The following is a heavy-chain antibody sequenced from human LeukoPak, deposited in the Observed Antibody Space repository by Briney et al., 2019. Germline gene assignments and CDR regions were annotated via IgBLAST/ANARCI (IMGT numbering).Heavy chain of an antibody. Sequence: SETLSLTCTGSGGSISSYYWSWVRQPPGKGLEWIGYIYYSGSTNYNPSLKSRVTISVDTSKNQFSLKLSSVTAADTAVYYCARELDDAFDIWGQGTMVTVSS. V-gene: IGHV4-59*01. CDR1: GGSISSYY. CDR2: IYYSGST. CDR3: ARELDDAFDI. D-gene: IGHD1-1*01. J-gene: IGHJ3*02.